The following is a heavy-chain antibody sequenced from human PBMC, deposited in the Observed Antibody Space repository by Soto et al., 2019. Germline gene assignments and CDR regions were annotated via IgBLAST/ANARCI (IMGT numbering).Heavy chain of an antibody. CDR3: ARVKRYSSSWGSHYYGMDV. CDR1: GGSISSSNW. V-gene: IGHV4-4*02. Sequence: QVQLQESGPGLVKPSGTLSLTCAVSGGSISSSNWWSWVRQPPGKGLEWIGEIYHSGSTDYSPSLKSRVTISVDKSKNHFSLKLSSVTAADTAVYYCARVKRYSSSWGSHYYGMDVWGQGTTVTVSS. CDR2: IYHSGST. D-gene: IGHD6-13*01. J-gene: IGHJ6*02.